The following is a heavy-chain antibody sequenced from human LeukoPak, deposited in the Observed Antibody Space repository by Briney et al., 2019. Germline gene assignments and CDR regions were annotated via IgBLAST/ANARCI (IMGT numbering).Heavy chain of an antibody. J-gene: IGHJ6*04. V-gene: IGHV4-34*01. CDR3: ASLRITMVRGSRVMDV. CDR1: GGSFRGYY. CDR2: INHSGST. Sequence: PSETLSGTYAVHGGSFRGYYWSWILHPPGKGQESIGEINHSGSTNYNPSLKSRVTISVDTSKNQFSLKLSSVTAADTAVYYCASLRITMVRGSRVMDVWGKGTTVTVSS. D-gene: IGHD3-10*01.